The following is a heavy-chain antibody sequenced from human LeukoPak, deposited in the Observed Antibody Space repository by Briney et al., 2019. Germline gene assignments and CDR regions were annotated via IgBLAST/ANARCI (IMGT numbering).Heavy chain of an antibody. J-gene: IGHJ3*02. CDR2: ISSDGSST. V-gene: IGHV3-74*01. CDR3: ARDRSEQWLVHAFDI. CDR1: GFTFSTYW. Sequence: GGSLRLSCAASGFTFSTYWMHWVRQAPGKGLVWLSRISSDGSSTNYADSVKGRFTISRDNAKNSLYLQMNSLRDEDTAVYYCARDRSEQWLVHAFDIWGQGTMVTVSS. D-gene: IGHD6-19*01.